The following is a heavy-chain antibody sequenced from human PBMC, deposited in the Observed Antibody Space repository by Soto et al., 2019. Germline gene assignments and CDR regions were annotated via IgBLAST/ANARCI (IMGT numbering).Heavy chain of an antibody. CDR3: ARDSAYCSSTSCETPYYYYGMDV. D-gene: IGHD2-2*01. CDR2: IWYDGSNK. J-gene: IGHJ6*02. CDR1: GFTFSSYG. V-gene: IGHV3-33*01. Sequence: GGSLRLSCAASGFTFSSYGMHWVRQAPGKGPEWVAVIWYDGSNKYYADSVKGRFTISRDNSKNTLYLQMNSLRAEDTAVYYCARDSAYCSSTSCETPYYYYGMDVWGQGTTVTVSS.